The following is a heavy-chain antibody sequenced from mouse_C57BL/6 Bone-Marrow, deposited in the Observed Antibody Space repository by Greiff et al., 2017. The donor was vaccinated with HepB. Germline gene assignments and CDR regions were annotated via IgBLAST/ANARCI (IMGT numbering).Heavy chain of an antibody. V-gene: IGHV1-52*01. CDR3: AIRGYGNYVCYFDY. J-gene: IGHJ2*01. Sequence: VQLQQPGAELVRPGSSVKLSCKASGYTFTSYWMHWVKQRPIQGLEWIGNIDPSDSETHYNQKFKDKATLTVDKSSSTAYMQLSSLTSEDSAVYYCAIRGYGNYVCYFDYWGQGTTLTVSS. CDR1: GYTFTSYW. D-gene: IGHD2-1*01. CDR2: IDPSDSET.